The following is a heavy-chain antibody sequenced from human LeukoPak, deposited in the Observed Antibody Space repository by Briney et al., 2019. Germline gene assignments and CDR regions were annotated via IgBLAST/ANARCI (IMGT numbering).Heavy chain of an antibody. J-gene: IGHJ4*02. CDR3: ARSRHGLYHFDE. D-gene: IGHD2/OR15-2a*01. V-gene: IGHV4-4*08. CDR1: GGTISAHH. CDR2: IYLSGGT. Sequence: PSETLSLTCTVSGGTISAHHWSWVRQPPGKGLQWIGYIYLSGGTNYNPSLKSRVTMSGDTSKNHFSLNLKSVTAADTAVYYCARSRHGLYHFDEWGQGTLGTVS.